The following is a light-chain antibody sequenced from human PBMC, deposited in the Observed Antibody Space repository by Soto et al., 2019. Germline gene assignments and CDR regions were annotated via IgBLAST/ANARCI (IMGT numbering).Light chain of an antibody. CDR1: NSNIGYNS. J-gene: IGLJ2*01. V-gene: IGLV1-47*01. Sequence: QSVLTQPPSVSGTPGQRVTISCSGSNSNIGYNSVYWYQQLPGTAPKLLIYRSHERPSGVPDRFSGSKSGTSASLAISGLRSEDEADYYCQSYDSSLSGVVFGGGTKLTVL. CDR3: QSYDSSLSGVV. CDR2: RSH.